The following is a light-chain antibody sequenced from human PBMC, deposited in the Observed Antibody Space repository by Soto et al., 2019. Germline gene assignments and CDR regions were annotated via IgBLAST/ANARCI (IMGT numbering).Light chain of an antibody. V-gene: IGKV1-39*01. J-gene: IGKJ4*01. CDR3: QQSLSTLLT. CDR1: QSISGY. CDR2: GAS. Sequence: DIQMTQSPSSLSASVGDRVTITCRASQSISGYLNWYQQKPGKAPKVLISGASTLHNRVPSRFSGRRSGTDFTLTISSLQPEDVATYYCQQSLSTLLTFGGGTKVDIK.